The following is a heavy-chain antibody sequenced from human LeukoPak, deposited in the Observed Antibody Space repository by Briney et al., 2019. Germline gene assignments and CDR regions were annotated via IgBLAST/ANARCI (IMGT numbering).Heavy chain of an antibody. CDR2: IYTSGST. CDR1: GGSISSGSYY. Sequence: SETLSLTCTVSGGSISSGSYYWRWIRQPAGKGLEWIARIYTSGSTNYNPYLKSRVTISVDTSKNQFSLKLSSVTAADTAVYYCARETILLYYYDSSGIDYWGQGTLVTVSS. CDR3: ARETILLYYYDSSGIDY. J-gene: IGHJ4*02. D-gene: IGHD3-22*01. V-gene: IGHV4-61*02.